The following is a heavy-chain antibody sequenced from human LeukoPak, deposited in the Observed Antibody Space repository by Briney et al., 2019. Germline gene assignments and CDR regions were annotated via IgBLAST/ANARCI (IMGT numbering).Heavy chain of an antibody. CDR1: GGTFSSYA. J-gene: IGHJ3*02. D-gene: IGHD2-2*02. CDR2: IIPIFGTA. Sequence: SVKVSCKASGGTFSSYAISWVRQAPGQGLEWMGGIIPIFGTANYAQRFQGRVTITTDESTSTAYMELSSLRSEDTAVYYCASYCSSTSCYRYYAFDIWGQGTMVTVSS. CDR3: ASYCSSTSCYRYYAFDI. V-gene: IGHV1-69*05.